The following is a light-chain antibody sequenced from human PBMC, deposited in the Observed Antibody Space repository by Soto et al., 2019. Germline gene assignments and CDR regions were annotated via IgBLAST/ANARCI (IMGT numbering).Light chain of an antibody. V-gene: IGLV1-40*01. CDR3: QAYDSGLSGSV. CDR2: GNT. CDR1: SSNIGAGYD. J-gene: IGLJ3*02. Sequence: QAVVTQPPSVSGAPGQRVTISCTGTSSNIGAGYDVHWYQQLPGSAPKLLIFGNTNRPSGVPDRFSGSKSGTSVSLAITGLQAEDEADYYCQAYDSGLSGSVFGGGTKLPVL.